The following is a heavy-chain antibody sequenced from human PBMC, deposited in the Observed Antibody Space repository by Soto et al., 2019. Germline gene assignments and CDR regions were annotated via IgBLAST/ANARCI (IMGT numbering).Heavy chain of an antibody. D-gene: IGHD3-22*01. V-gene: IGHV1-46*01. CDR3: ARTASLKSYYDSSGYLDY. J-gene: IGHJ4*02. CDR2: INPSGGST. Sequence: ASVKVSCKASGYTFTSYYMHWVRQAPGQGLEWMGIINPSGGSTSYAQKFQGRVTMTRDTSTSTVYMELSSLRSEDTAVYYCARTASLKSYYDSSGYLDYWGQGTLVTVSS. CDR1: GYTFTSYY.